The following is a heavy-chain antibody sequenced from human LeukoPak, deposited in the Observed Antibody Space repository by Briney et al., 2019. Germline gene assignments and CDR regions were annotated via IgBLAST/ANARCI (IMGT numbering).Heavy chain of an antibody. CDR1: GFTFSSYV. J-gene: IGHJ4*02. D-gene: IGHD2-15*01. Sequence: GGSLRLSCAASGFTFSSYVMHWVRQAPGKGLEWVAVIWYDGSNKYYADSVKGRFTISRDNSKNTLYLQMNSLRAEDTAVYYCARERLNCSGGSCYYYFDYWGQATLVTVSS. CDR3: ARERLNCSGGSCYYYFDY. CDR2: IWYDGSNK. V-gene: IGHV3-33*01.